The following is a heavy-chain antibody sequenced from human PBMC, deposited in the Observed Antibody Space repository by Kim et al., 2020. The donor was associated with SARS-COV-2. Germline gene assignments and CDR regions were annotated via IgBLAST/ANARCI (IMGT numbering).Heavy chain of an antibody. CDR1: GFTFGDYA. CDR2: IRSKAYGGTT. V-gene: IGHV3-49*03. D-gene: IGHD3-22*01. Sequence: GGSLRLSCTASGFTFGDYAMSWFRQAPGKGLEWVGFIRSKAYGGTTEYAASVKGRFTISRDDSKSIAYLQMNSLKTEDTAVYYCTRDATYYYDSSGYPLGEAFDIWGQGTMVTVSS. CDR3: TRDATYYYDSSGYPLGEAFDI. J-gene: IGHJ3*02.